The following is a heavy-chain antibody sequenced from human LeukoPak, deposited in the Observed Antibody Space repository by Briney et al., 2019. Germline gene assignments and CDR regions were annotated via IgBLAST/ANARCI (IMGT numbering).Heavy chain of an antibody. Sequence: PSETLSLTCTGSGGSISSSSYYWGWIRQPPGKGLEWIGSIYYSGSTYYNPSLKSRVTISVDTSKNQFSLKLSSVTAADTAVYYCARLGAIGSHYDFWSGYSNWFDPWGQGTLVTVSS. V-gene: IGHV4-39*01. CDR3: ARLGAIGSHYDFWSGYSNWFDP. CDR1: GGSISSSSYY. J-gene: IGHJ5*02. D-gene: IGHD3-3*01. CDR2: IYYSGST.